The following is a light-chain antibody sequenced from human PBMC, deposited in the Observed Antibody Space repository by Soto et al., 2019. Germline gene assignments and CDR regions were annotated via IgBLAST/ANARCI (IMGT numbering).Light chain of an antibody. V-gene: IGKV3-20*01. J-gene: IGKJ1*01. CDR1: QSVSSSY. CDR3: QRYGSSQGT. Sequence: EIVLTQSPGTLSLSPGERATLSCRASQSVSSSYLAWYQQKPGQAPRLLIYGASSRATGIPDRFSGSGSGTDFTLTISRLEPEDFAVYYCQRYGSSQGTFGQGTKV. CDR2: GAS.